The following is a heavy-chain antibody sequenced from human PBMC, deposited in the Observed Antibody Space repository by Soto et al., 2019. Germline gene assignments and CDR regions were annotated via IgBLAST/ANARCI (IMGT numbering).Heavy chain of an antibody. Sequence: SMRLACAASGVTLCGYAVAGARQAPGKGLEYVSGISSNGSSTYYANSVKGRFTTSRDNSKNTLYLQMNSLRAEDTAVYYCARDNLQRSYRPTEYYYYGMEVWGQGTTVTVS. CDR2: ISSNGSST. CDR3: ARDNLQRSYRPTEYYYYGMEV. CDR1: GVTLCGYA. V-gene: IGHV3-64*04. J-gene: IGHJ6*02. D-gene: IGHD3-16*02.